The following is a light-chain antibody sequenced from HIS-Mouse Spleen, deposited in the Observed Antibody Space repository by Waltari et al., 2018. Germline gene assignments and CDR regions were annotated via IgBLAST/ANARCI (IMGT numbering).Light chain of an antibody. CDR2: AAS. CDR1: QGISSY. Sequence: AIRMTQSPSSFSASTGDRFTITCRASQGISSYLAWYQQKPGKAPKLLIYAASTLQSGVPSRFSGSGSGTDFTLTISCLQSEDFGTYYCQQYYSYPLTFGPGTKVDIK. V-gene: IGKV1-8*01. CDR3: QQYYSYPLT. J-gene: IGKJ3*01.